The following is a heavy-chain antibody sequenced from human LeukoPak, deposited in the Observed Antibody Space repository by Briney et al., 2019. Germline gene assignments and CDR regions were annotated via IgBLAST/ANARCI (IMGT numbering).Heavy chain of an antibody. CDR2: IYHSGST. Sequence: PSETLSLTCAVYGGSFSGYYWTWIRQPPGKGLEWIGEIYHSGSTDYNPSLKSRVTISVDTSKNQFSLKLSSVTAADTAVYYCAQMRCGVYSYAFDIWGQGTMVTISS. CDR3: AQMRCGVYSYAFDI. CDR1: GGSFSGYY. D-gene: IGHD6-13*01. J-gene: IGHJ3*02. V-gene: IGHV4-34*01.